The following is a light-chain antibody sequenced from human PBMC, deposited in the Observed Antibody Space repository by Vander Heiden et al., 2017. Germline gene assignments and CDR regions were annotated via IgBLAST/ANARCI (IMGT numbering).Light chain of an antibody. CDR3: QQSYSTPHT. CDR2: AAS. J-gene: IGKJ2*01. Sequence: DIQMTQSPSSLFASVGDRVAITCRASQSISTYLNWYQQKPGKAPKLLFYAASSLQSDVPSRFSGRTSGTEFTLTINSLQPEDLATYYCQQSYSTPHTFGQGTKLEIK. V-gene: IGKV1-39*01. CDR1: QSISTY.